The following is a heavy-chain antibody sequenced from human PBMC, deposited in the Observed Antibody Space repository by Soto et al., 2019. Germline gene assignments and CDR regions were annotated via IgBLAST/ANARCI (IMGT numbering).Heavy chain of an antibody. D-gene: IGHD4-17*01. CDR3: EGEHYGGYGFDY. CDR2: ISYDGSNK. V-gene: IGHV3-30-3*01. CDR1: GFTFSSYA. J-gene: IGHJ4*02. Sequence: QVQLVESGGGVVQPGRSLRLSCAASGFTFSSYAMHWVRQAPGKGLEWVAGISYDGSNKYYADSVKGRFTISRDNSKNTLYLQMSSQRAEDTAVYCCEGEHYGGYGFDYWGQGTLVTVSS.